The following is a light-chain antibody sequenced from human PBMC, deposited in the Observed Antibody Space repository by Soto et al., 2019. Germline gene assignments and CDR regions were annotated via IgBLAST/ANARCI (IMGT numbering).Light chain of an antibody. CDR1: QSISSY. CDR2: KAS. J-gene: IGKJ1*01. V-gene: IGKV1-5*03. CDR3: QHYNSYSEA. Sequence: DIQRTQSPSSLSSSVGDRVTLTCRASQSISSYLNWYKQKPGKAPKLLSYKASTLKSGVPSRFSGSGSGTEFTLTISSLQPDDFETYYCQHYNSYSEAFGQGTKVDIK.